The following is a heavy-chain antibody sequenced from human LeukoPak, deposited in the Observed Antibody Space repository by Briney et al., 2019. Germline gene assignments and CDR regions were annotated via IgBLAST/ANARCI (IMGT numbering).Heavy chain of an antibody. J-gene: IGHJ4*02. V-gene: IGHV3-30*02. Sequence: GGSLRLSCAASGFTFSSYGMHWVRQAPGKGLEWVAFIRYDGSNKYYADSVKGRFTISRDNSKSTLYLQMNSLRAEDTAVYYCAKGRRYSNPSFDYWGQGTLVTVSS. CDR1: GFTFSSYG. CDR3: AKGRRYSNPSFDY. CDR2: IRYDGSNK. D-gene: IGHD4-11*01.